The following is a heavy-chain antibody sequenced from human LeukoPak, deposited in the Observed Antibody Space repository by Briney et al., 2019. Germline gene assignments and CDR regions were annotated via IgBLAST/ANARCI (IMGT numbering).Heavy chain of an antibody. CDR3: ARRVGRAVEAGAFDI. CDR1: GYTFTSDA. CDR2: INAGNGNT. D-gene: IGHD6-13*01. Sequence: ASVKVSCKASGYTFTSDAMHWVRQAPGQRLEWMGWINAGNGNTKYSQKFQGRVTITRDTSASTACMELSSLRSEDTAVYFCARRVGRAVEAGAFDIWGQGIMVTVSS. J-gene: IGHJ3*02. V-gene: IGHV1-3*01.